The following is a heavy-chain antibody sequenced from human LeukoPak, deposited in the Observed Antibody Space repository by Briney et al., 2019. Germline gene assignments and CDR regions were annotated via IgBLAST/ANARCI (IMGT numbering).Heavy chain of an antibody. D-gene: IGHD1-26*01. V-gene: IGHV5-51*01. CDR3: ARIIEDYSGSYWGFEY. Sequence: GESLKISCKGSGYSFTSYWIGWVRQMPGKGLEWMGIIYPGDSDTRYSPSFQGQVTISADKSSSTAYLQWSGLKASDTAMYYCARIIEDYSGSYWGFEYWGQGTLVTVSS. J-gene: IGHJ4*02. CDR2: IYPGDSDT. CDR1: GYSFTSYW.